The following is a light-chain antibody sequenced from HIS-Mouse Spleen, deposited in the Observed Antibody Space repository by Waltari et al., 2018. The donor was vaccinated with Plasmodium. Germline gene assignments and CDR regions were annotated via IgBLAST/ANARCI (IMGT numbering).Light chain of an antibody. CDR3: SSYAGSNNLV. V-gene: IGLV2-8*01. J-gene: IGLJ2*01. Sequence: QSALTQPPSASGSPGQSVTISCPGTSSDGGGYNYVSRYQPHPGKAPKLMIYEVSKRPSGVPDRFSGSKSGNTASLTVSGLQAEDEADYYCSSYAGSNNLVFGGGTKLTVL. CDR1: SSDGGGYNY. CDR2: EVS.